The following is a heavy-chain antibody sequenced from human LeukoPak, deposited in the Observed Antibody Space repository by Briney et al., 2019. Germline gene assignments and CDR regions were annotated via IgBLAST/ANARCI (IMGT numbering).Heavy chain of an antibody. Sequence: ASVKVSCKASGYTFTSCGISWVRQAPGQGLEWMGWISAYNGNTNYAQKLQGRVTMTTDTSTSTAYMELRSLRSDDTAVYYCARGVDCSGGSCYLGLFFDYWGQGTLVTVSS. CDR3: ARGVDCSGGSCYLGLFFDY. CDR1: GYTFTSCG. V-gene: IGHV1-18*01. D-gene: IGHD2-15*01. J-gene: IGHJ4*02. CDR2: ISAYNGNT.